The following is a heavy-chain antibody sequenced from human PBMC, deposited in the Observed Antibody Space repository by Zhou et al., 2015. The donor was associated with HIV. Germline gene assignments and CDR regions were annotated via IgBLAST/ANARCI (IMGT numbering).Heavy chain of an antibody. J-gene: IGHJ6*04. Sequence: QVQLVQSGAEVKKPGASVKVSCKASGYTFTSYGISWVRQAPGQGLEWMGWISAYNGNTNYAQKLQGRVTMTTDTSTSTAYMELRSLRSDDTAVYYCARSSGRIAARGVLRVWDVVGAKGTTGHRSPQ. D-gene: IGHD6-6*01. CDR1: GYTFTSYG. CDR2: ISAYNGNT. V-gene: IGHV1-18*01. CDR3: ARSSGRIAARGVLRVWDVV.